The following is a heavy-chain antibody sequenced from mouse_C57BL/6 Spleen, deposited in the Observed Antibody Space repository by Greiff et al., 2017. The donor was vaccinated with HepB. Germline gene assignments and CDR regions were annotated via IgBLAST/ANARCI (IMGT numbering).Heavy chain of an antibody. J-gene: IGHJ3*01. CDR3: ARYSDYEAY. D-gene: IGHD2-13*01. V-gene: IGHV1-26*01. CDR2: INPNNGGT. CDR1: GYTFTDYY. Sequence: EVQLQQSGPELVKPGASVKISCKASGYTFTDYYMNWVKQSHGKSLEWIGDINPNNGGTSYNQKFKGKATLTVDKSSSTAYMELRSLTSEDSAVYYCARYSDYEAYWGQGTLVTVSA.